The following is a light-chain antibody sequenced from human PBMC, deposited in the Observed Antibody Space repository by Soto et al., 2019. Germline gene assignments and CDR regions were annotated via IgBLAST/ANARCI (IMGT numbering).Light chain of an antibody. CDR2: AAS. CDR1: QTIFNF. CDR3: QQCYSSTWT. V-gene: IGKV1-39*01. J-gene: IGKJ1*01. Sequence: DIQMTQSPSSLSASVGDRVTITCRASQTIFNFLNWYQQKPGKAPKLVIYAASNLQSGVPSRFSGRGSGTEFTLTISSLQPEDFATYFRQQCYSSTWTFGQGTNLEI.